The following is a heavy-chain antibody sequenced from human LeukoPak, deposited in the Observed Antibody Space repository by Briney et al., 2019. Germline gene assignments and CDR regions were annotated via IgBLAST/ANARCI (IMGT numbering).Heavy chain of an antibody. Sequence: GASVKVSCKASGYTFTSYGISWVRQAPGEGLEWMGWISTYSGNTKYTQNLQGRVTMTTDTSTGTAYMELRSLRSDDTAVYYCVREPEEWELSIWWGYFDYWGQGTLVTVSS. J-gene: IGHJ4*02. CDR2: ISTYSGNT. CDR1: GYTFTSYG. D-gene: IGHD1-26*01. CDR3: VREPEEWELSIWWGYFDY. V-gene: IGHV1-18*01.